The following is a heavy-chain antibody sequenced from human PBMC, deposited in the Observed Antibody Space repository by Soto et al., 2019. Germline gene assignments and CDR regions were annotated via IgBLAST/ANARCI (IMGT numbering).Heavy chain of an antibody. CDR1: GGSFSGYY. CDR3: TRAYSAVGAD. CDR2: INHSGST. Sequence: ETLSLTCAVFGGSFSGYYWSWIRQPPGKGLEWIGEINHSGSTNYNPSLKSRVTISVDTSKNQFSLKVSSVIAADTAVHYCTRAYSAVGADWSQGTLVTVSS. D-gene: IGHD2-21*01. J-gene: IGHJ4*02. V-gene: IGHV4-34*01.